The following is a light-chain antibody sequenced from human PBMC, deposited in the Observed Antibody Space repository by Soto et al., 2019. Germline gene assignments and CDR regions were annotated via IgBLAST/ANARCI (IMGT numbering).Light chain of an antibody. CDR2: TAS. CDR1: QSLTNSF. V-gene: IGKV3-20*01. CDR3: QQYGSSPWA. Sequence: EFVLTQSPGTLSLYPGERATLSCRASQSLTNSFMAWYQQKPGQAPRLLIYTASTRDTDIPDRFSGSGSGTDFTLTISRLEPEDVEVYYCQQYGSSPWAFGQGTQVDI. J-gene: IGKJ1*01.